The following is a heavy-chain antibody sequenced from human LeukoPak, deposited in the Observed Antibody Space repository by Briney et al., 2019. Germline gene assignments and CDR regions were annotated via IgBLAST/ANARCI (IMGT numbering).Heavy chain of an antibody. J-gene: IGHJ6*03. CDR2: INPNSGGT. D-gene: IGHD3-3*01. CDR1: GYTFTGYY. V-gene: IGHV1-2*02. CDR3: ARDFDFWTYYMDV. Sequence: VASVKVSCKASGYTFTGYYMHWVRQAPGQGLEWMGWINPNSGGTNYAQKFQGRVTMTRDTSISTAYMELSSLRSDDTAVYYCARDFDFWTYYMDVWGKGTTVTVSS.